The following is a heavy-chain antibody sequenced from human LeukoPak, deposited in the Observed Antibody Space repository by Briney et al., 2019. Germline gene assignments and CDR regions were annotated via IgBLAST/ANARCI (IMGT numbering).Heavy chain of an antibody. Sequence: PSETLSLTCTVSGGTISSYYWSWIRQPAGKGLEWIGRIYIRGSPNYNPSLKSRVTMPLDTSKNQFSLKLSSVTAADTAVYYCARDGSGYDFGYWGQGTLVTVSS. CDR3: ARDGSGYDFGY. V-gene: IGHV4-4*07. J-gene: IGHJ4*02. D-gene: IGHD5-12*01. CDR2: IYIRGSP. CDR1: GGTISSYY.